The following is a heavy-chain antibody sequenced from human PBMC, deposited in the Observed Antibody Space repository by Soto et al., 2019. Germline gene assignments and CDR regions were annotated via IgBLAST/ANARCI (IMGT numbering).Heavy chain of an antibody. D-gene: IGHD1-7*01. J-gene: IGHJ4*02. CDR2: IKNKRSDEAT. CDR1: GFTFSDAC. Sequence: GSLRLSCAASGFTFSDACMTWLLQTPGRGLEWVGRIKNKRSDEATDYAAAVKGRFIISRDDSKNTLYLQMHSLTTEDTAVYYCSTDGLNYGSFDYWGQGTLVTVSS. V-gene: IGHV3-15*01. CDR3: STDGLNYGSFDY.